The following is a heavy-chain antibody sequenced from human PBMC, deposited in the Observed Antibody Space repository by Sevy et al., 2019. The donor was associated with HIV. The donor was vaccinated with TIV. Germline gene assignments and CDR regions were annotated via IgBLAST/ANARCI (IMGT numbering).Heavy chain of an antibody. CDR1: GGTFSSYA. V-gene: IGHV1-69*06. Sequence: ASLKVSCKASGGTFSSYAISWVRQAPGQGLEWMGGIIPIFGTANYAQKFQGRVTITADKSTSTAYMELSSLRSEDTAVYYCASSYGGNPFGYWGQGTLVTVSS. J-gene: IGHJ4*02. CDR3: ASSYGGNPFGY. CDR2: IIPIFGTA. D-gene: IGHD2-15*01.